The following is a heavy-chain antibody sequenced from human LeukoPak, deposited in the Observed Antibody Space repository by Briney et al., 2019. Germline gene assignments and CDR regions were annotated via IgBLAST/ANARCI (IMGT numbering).Heavy chain of an antibody. CDR2: IIPIFGTA. CDR1: GGTFSSYA. V-gene: IGHV1-69*05. J-gene: IGHJ3*02. D-gene: IGHD3-22*01. Sequence: GASVKVSCKASGGTFSSYAISWVRQAPGQGLEWMGGIIPIFGTANYAQKFQGRVTITTDESTSTAYMELSSLRSEDTAVYYCARFPPIVVIKEDAFDIWGQGTMVTVSS. CDR3: ARFPPIVVIKEDAFDI.